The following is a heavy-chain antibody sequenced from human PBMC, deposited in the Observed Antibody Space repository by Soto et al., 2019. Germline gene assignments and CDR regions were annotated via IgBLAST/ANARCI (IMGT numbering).Heavy chain of an antibody. V-gene: IGHV1-18*01. CDR1: GYTFTSYG. CDR2: ISAYNGNT. J-gene: IGHJ3*02. D-gene: IGHD2-15*01. Sequence: QVPLVQSGAEVKKPGASVKVSCKASGYTFTSYGISWVRQAPEQGLEWMGWISAYNGNTNYAQKLQGRVTMTTDTSTSTAYMELRSLRSDDTAVYYCASQGVYCSGGSCYSDDAFDIWGQGTMVTVSS. CDR3: ASQGVYCSGGSCYSDDAFDI.